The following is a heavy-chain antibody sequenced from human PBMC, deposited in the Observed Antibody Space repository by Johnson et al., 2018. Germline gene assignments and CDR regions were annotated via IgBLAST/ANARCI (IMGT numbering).Heavy chain of an antibody. Sequence: VQLVQSGGGLVQPGRSLRLSCAASGFTFDDYAMHWVRQAPGKGLEWVSGISWNSGSIDYADSVKGRFTISRDNAKNSLYLQMNSLRVEDTALYSCAKALRRHYCTTTSCFYHYYMDVWGKGTTVTVSS. D-gene: IGHD2-2*01. V-gene: IGHV3-9*01. J-gene: IGHJ6*03. CDR3: AKALRRHYCTTTSCFYHYYMDV. CDR2: ISWNSGSI. CDR1: GFTFDDYA.